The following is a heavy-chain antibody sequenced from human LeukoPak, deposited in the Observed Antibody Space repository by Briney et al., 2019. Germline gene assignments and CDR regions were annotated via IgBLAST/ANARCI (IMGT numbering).Heavy chain of an antibody. Sequence: PGGSLRLSCAASGFTVSSNYMSWVRQAPGKGLEWVSVIYSGGSTYYADSVKGRFTISRDNSKNTLYLQMNSLRAEDTAVYYCARDLRDGSDAFDIWGQGTMVTVSS. V-gene: IGHV3-66*01. CDR2: IYSGGST. J-gene: IGHJ3*02. D-gene: IGHD2-15*01. CDR1: GFTVSSNY. CDR3: ARDLRDGSDAFDI.